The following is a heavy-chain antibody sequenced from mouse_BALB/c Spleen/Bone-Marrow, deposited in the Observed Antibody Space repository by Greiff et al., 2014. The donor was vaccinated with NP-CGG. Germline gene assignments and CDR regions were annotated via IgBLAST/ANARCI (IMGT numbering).Heavy chain of an antibody. J-gene: IGHJ2*01. CDR3: ARLGIRSFDY. V-gene: IGHV1-9*01. D-gene: IGHD3-1*01. Sequence: QVQLKESGADLMKPGASVKISCEATGYRFNSYWIEWVKQRPGHGLEWIGEILPGSGSTNFNEKFKGKATFTAYTSSNTAYMQISSLTSEDSAVYYCARLGIRSFDYWGQGTTLTVSS. CDR1: GYRFNSYW. CDR2: ILPGSGST.